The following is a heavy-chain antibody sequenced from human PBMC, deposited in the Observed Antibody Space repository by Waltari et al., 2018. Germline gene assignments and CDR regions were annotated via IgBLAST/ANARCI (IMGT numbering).Heavy chain of an antibody. CDR2: SRSSSCTR. V-gene: IGHV3-48*04. D-gene: IGHD1-26*01. Sequence: EVQLVESGGGLVQPGGSLRLSCAASGFTFSSYSMNWVRQAPGKGIGWVSYSRSSSCTRYYADSGKGRFTISRDNAKNSSYLQMNSLRAEDTAVYYCARDREVGATTFDSWGQGTLVTVSS. CDR3: ARDREVGATTFDS. J-gene: IGHJ4*02. CDR1: GFTFSSYS.